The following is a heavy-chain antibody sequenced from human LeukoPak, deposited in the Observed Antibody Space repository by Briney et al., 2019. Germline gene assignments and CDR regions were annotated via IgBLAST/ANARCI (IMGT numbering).Heavy chain of an antibody. D-gene: IGHD3-3*01. CDR2: IYYSGST. V-gene: IGHV4-39*07. Sequence: SETLSLTCTVSGGSISSSSYYWGWLRQPPGKGLEWIGSIYYSGSTYYNPSLKSRVTISVETSKNQFSLKLSSVTAADTAVYYCARRSYYDFWSGYYEGDYWGQGTLVTVSS. J-gene: IGHJ4*02. CDR3: ARRSYYDFWSGYYEGDY. CDR1: GGSISSSSYY.